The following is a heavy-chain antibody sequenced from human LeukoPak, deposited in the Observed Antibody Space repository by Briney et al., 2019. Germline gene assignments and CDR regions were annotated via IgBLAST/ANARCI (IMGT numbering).Heavy chain of an antibody. V-gene: IGHV1-69*13. CDR1: GGTFSSYA. CDR2: IIPIFGTA. CDR3: ARGGVVPAAGWFDP. J-gene: IGHJ5*02. Sequence: GASVKVSCKASGGTFSSYAISWVRQAPGQGLEWMGGIIPIFGTANYAQKFQGRVTITADESTSTAYMELSSLRSEDTAVYYCARGGVVPAAGWFDPWGQGTLVIVSS. D-gene: IGHD2-2*01.